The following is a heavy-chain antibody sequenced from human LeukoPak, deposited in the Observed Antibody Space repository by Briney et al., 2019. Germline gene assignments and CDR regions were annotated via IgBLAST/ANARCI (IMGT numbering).Heavy chain of an antibody. D-gene: IGHD4-23*01. CDR3: ARDGGTVVPGAFDI. CDR2: IIPFLGIA. Sequence: ASVTVSFKASGGTFISYAISWVRQAPGQGREWMGRIIPFLGIANYAQKFQGRVTITADKSTSTAYMELSRLRSEDTAVYYCARDGGTVVPGAFDIWGQGTMVTVSS. J-gene: IGHJ3*02. V-gene: IGHV1-69*04. CDR1: GGTFISYA.